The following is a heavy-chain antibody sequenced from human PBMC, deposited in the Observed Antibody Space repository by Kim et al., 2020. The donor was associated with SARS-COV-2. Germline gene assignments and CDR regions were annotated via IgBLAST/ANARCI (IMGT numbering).Heavy chain of an antibody. CDR1: GFTFDDYG. D-gene: IGHD2-2*02. CDR3: ARDRCSSTSCYTSAFDI. V-gene: IGHV3-20*01. J-gene: IGHJ3*02. Sequence: GGSLRLSCAASGFTFDDYGMSWVRQAPGKGLEWVSGINWNGGSTGYADSVKGRFTISRDNAKNSLYLQMNSLRAEDTALYHCARDRCSSTSCYTSAFDIWGQGTMVTVSS. CDR2: INWNGGST.